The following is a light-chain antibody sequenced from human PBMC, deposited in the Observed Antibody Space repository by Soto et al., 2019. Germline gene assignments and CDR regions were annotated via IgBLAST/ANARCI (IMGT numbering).Light chain of an antibody. J-gene: IGKJ5*01. V-gene: IGKV3-11*01. CDR1: QRVSSY. CDR2: DAS. Sequence: IVLTQSPATLSLSPWERATLYCGASQRVSSYLAWYQQKPGQAPRLLIYDASNRATGIPARFSGSGSGTDFTLTISSLEPEDFAVYYCQQRSNWPPITFGQGTRLEIK. CDR3: QQRSNWPPIT.